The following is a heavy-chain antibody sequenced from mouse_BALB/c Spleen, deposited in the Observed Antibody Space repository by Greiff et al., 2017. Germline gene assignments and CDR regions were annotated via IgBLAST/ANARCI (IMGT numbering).Heavy chain of an antibody. CDR3: AREGFYYAMDD. Sequence: QVQLQQSGPELVRPGVSVKISCKGSGYTFTNYAMHWVKQSHAKSLEWIGVISTYYGNTNYNQKFKGKATMTVDKSSSTAYMELARLTSEDSAIYYCAREGFYYAMDDWGQGTSVTVSS. J-gene: IGHJ4*01. CDR2: ISTYYGNT. V-gene: IGHV1-67*01. CDR1: GYTFTNYA.